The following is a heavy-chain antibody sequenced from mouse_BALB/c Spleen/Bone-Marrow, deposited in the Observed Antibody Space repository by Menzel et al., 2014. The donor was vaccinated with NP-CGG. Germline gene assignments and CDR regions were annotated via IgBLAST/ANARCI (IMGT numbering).Heavy chain of an antibody. Sequence: EVQLQQSGPGLVKPGASVKMSCKTSGYRFTTYVMHWVKQKPGQGLEWIGYINPYNDVTNYNEKFKGKATLTSDKSSSTSYMELSSLTSEDPAVYYCARNYGHWYFDVWGAGTTVTVSS. CDR2: INPYNDVT. CDR1: GYRFTTYV. CDR3: ARNYGHWYFDV. J-gene: IGHJ1*01. D-gene: IGHD1-1*02. V-gene: IGHV1-14*01.